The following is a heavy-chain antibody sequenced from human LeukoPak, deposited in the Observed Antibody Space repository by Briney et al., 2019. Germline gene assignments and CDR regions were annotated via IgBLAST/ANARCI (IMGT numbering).Heavy chain of an antibody. CDR1: GFTVSSNY. D-gene: IGHD5-24*01. J-gene: IGHJ4*02. CDR2: IKSKTDGGTT. CDR3: TTDLNGPEMY. V-gene: IGHV3-15*01. Sequence: GGSLRLSCAASGFTVSSNYMSWVRQAPGKGLEWVGRIKSKTDGGTTDYAAPVKGRFTISRDDSKNTLYLQMNSLKTEDTAVYYCTTDLNGPEMYWGQGTLVTVSS.